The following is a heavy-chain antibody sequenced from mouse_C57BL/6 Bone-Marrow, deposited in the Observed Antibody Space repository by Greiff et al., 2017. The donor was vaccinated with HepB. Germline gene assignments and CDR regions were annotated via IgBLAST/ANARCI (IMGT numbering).Heavy chain of an antibody. V-gene: IGHV1-69*01. CDR3: ARGDYDWYFDV. CDR1: GYTFTSYW. J-gene: IGHJ1*03. D-gene: IGHD2-4*01. Sequence: VQLQQPGAELVMPGASVKLSCKASGYTFTSYWVHWVKQRPGQGLEWIGEIDPSDSYTNYNQKFKGKSTLTVDKSSSTAYMQLSSLTSEDSAVYYCARGDYDWYFDVWGTGTTVTVSS. CDR2: IDPSDSYT.